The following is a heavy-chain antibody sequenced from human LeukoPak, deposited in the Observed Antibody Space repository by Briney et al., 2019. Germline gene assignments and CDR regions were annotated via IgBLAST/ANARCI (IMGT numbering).Heavy chain of an antibody. Sequence: GGSLLLSCAASGFPFSNYEMNWVRQAPGKGLEGVSYISGSGSTIYYGDSVTGRFTISRDNAKNSLYLQMNSLRAEDTAVYYCARSGKGGSSWYRLFDYWGQGTLVTVSS. J-gene: IGHJ4*02. D-gene: IGHD6-13*01. CDR1: GFPFSNYE. V-gene: IGHV3-48*03. CDR3: ARSGKGGSSWYRLFDY. CDR2: ISGSGSTI.